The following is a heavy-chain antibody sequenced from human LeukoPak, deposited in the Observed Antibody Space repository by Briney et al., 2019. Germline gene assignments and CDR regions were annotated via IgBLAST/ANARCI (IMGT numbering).Heavy chain of an antibody. V-gene: IGHV3-23*01. Sequence: GGALRLSCAASGFTFSNYAMSWVRQAPAGGLEGVASLRGDGETFYADSVKGRFTLSRDDSRNTVYLQLNNLRVEDTAVYYCAKASRVSNADAVLWGQGTLVTVSS. CDR2: LRGDGET. D-gene: IGHD1-1*01. CDR1: GFTFSNYA. J-gene: IGHJ4*02. CDR3: AKASRVSNADAVL.